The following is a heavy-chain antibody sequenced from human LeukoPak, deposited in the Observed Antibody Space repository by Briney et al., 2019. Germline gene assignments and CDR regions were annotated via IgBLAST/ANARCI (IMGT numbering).Heavy chain of an antibody. Sequence: SETLSLTCAVYGGSFSGYYWSWIRQPPGKGLEWIGEINHRGSTNYNPSLKSRVTISVDTPKNQFSLRLSSVTAADTAVYYCARIVVVPAASGQYYYYGMDVWGQGTTVTVSS. CDR1: GGSFSGYY. D-gene: IGHD2-2*01. CDR2: INHRGST. V-gene: IGHV4-34*01. CDR3: ARIVVVPAASGQYYYYGMDV. J-gene: IGHJ6*02.